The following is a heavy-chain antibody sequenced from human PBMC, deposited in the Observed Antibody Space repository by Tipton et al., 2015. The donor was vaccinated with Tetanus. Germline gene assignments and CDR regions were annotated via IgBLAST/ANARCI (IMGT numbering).Heavy chain of an antibody. Sequence: QSGPEVKKPGASVKVSCKASGYTFTGYYMHWVRQAPGQGLEWMGRINPNSGGTNYAQKFQGRVTMTRDTSISTAYMELSRLRSDDTAVYYCARDEVVVVPAAISHWGQGTLVTVSS. CDR3: ARDEVVVVPAAISH. V-gene: IGHV1-2*06. J-gene: IGHJ4*02. CDR1: GYTFTGYY. CDR2: INPNSGGT. D-gene: IGHD2-2*01.